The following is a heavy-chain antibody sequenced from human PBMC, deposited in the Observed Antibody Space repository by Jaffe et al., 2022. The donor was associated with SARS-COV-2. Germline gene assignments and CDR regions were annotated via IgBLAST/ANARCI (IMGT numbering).Heavy chain of an antibody. CDR1: GFTFDDYA. CDR3: AKDINHDGDYGYYYYGMDV. D-gene: IGHD4-17*01. CDR2: ISWNSGSI. Sequence: EVQLVESGGGLVQPGRSLRLSCAASGFTFDDYAMHWVRQAPGKGLEWVSGISWNSGSIGYADSVKGRFTISRDNAKNSLYLQMNSLRAEDTALYYCAKDINHDGDYGYYYYGMDVWGQGTTVTVSS. J-gene: IGHJ6*02. V-gene: IGHV3-9*01.